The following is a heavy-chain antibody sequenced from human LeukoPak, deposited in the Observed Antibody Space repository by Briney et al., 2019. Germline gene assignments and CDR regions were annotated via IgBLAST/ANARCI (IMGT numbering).Heavy chain of an antibody. Sequence: SETLSLTCAVYGGSFSGYYWSWIRQPPGKGLEWIGEINHSGSTNYNPSLKSRVTISVDTSKNQFSLKLSSVPAADTAVYYCARGRYSYGYVDYWGQGTLVTVSS. J-gene: IGHJ4*02. CDR3: ARGRYSYGYVDY. CDR2: INHSGST. CDR1: GGSFSGYY. V-gene: IGHV4-34*01. D-gene: IGHD5-18*01.